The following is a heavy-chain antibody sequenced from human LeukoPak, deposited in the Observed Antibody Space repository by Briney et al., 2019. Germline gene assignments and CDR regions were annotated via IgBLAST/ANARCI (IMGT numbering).Heavy chain of an antibody. CDR3: LGLRAREATTHFDY. V-gene: IGHV3-30*05. CDR1: GFTFSSYG. D-gene: IGHD1-1*01. Sequence: GRSLRLSCAASGFTFSSYGMHWVRQAPGKGLEWVAVISYDGSNKYYADSVKGRFTISRDNSKNTLYLQMNSLRAEGTAVYYCLGLRAREATTHFDYWGQGTLVTVSS. CDR2: ISYDGSNK. J-gene: IGHJ4*02.